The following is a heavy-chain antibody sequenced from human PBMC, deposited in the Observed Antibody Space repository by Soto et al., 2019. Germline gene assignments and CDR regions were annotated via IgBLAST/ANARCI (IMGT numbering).Heavy chain of an antibody. J-gene: IGHJ4*02. CDR3: AKDVYGSGSYYPAY. V-gene: IGHV3-30*18. CDR1: GFTFSRYG. CDR2: IAYDGSNK. D-gene: IGHD3-10*01. Sequence: QVQLVESGGGVVQPGRSLRLSCAASGFTFSRYGMHWFRQAPGKGLEWVAVIAYDGSNKYYADSVKGRFTISRDNSKNTLYLQMNSLRAEDTAVYYCAKDVYGSGSYYPAYWGQGTLVTVSS.